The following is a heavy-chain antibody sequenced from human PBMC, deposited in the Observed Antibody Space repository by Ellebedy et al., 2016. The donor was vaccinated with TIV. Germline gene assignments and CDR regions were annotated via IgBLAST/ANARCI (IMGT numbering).Heavy chain of an antibody. CDR1: GFTFSRYD. CDR2: IDNAGDT. D-gene: IGHD3-16*01. Sequence: GESLKISCAVSGFTFSRYDMHWVRQSTRKGLEWVASIDNAGDTYYPGSVKGRFTISRENAKNSLYLQMNSLRVEDTAVYYCTRFEIISGGGYGMDVWGQGTTVTVSS. J-gene: IGHJ6*02. V-gene: IGHV3-13*01. CDR3: TRFEIISGGGYGMDV.